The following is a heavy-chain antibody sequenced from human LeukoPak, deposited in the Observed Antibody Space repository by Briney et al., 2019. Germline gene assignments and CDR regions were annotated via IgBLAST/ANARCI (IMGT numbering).Heavy chain of an antibody. CDR2: ISSSSSYI. D-gene: IGHD2-21*02. CDR3: ARGPGGLTVPDRNWFDP. Sequence: GGSLRLSCAVSGFTFSSYSMNWVRQAPGKGLEWVSSISSSSSYIYYADSVKGRFTISRDNAKNSLYLQMNSLRAEDTAVYYCARGPGGLTVPDRNWFDPWGQGTLVTVSS. V-gene: IGHV3-21*01. J-gene: IGHJ5*02. CDR1: GFTFSSYS.